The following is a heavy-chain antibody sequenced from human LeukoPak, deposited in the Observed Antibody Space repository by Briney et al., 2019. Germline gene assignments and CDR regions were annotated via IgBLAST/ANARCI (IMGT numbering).Heavy chain of an antibody. D-gene: IGHD2-21*01. V-gene: IGHV3-66*02. Sequence: SGGSLRLSCAASGFTVSSNYTSWVRQAPGKGLEWVSVIYSGGSTYYADSVKGRFTISRDNSKNTLYLQMNSLRAEDTAVYYCARDPPGDIVAWGQGTLVTVSS. CDR3: ARDPPGDIVA. CDR1: GFTVSSNY. J-gene: IGHJ5*02. CDR2: IYSGGST.